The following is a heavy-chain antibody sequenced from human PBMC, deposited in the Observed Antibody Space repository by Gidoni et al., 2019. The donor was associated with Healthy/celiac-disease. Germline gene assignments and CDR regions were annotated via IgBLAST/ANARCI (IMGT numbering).Heavy chain of an antibody. CDR3: ARRTDYGGNSHAFDI. CDR2: IDYSGST. J-gene: IGHJ3*02. Sequence: QVQLQESGPGLVKPSQTLSLTCTVSGGSISSGDYYWSWIRQPPGKGLEWIGYIDYSGSTYYNPSLKSRVTISVDTSKNQFSLKLSSVTAADTAVYYCARRTDYGGNSHAFDIWGQGTMVTVSS. CDR1: GGSISSGDYY. D-gene: IGHD4-17*01. V-gene: IGHV4-30-4*01.